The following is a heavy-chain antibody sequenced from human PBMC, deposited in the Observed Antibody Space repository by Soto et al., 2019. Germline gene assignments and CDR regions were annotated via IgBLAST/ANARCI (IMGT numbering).Heavy chain of an antibody. CDR2: ISAYNGNT. CDR3: ARDNRGYSYGYDAFDI. D-gene: IGHD5-18*01. CDR1: GYTFTSYG. V-gene: IGHV1-18*01. Sequence: ASVKVSCKASGYTFTSYGISWVRQAPGQGLEWMGWISAYNGNTNYAQKLQGRVTMTTDTSTNTAYMELRSLRSDDTAVYYCARDNRGYSYGYDAFDIWGQGTMVTVSS. J-gene: IGHJ3*02.